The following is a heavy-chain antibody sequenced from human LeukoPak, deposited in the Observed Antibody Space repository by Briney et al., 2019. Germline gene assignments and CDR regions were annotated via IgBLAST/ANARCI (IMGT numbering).Heavy chain of an antibody. D-gene: IGHD3-10*01. CDR3: ARDRDITMVRGVIIPLDY. V-gene: IGHV1-2*04. J-gene: IGHJ4*02. Sequence: ASVKVSCKASGYTFTGYYMHWVRQAPGQGLEWMGWINPNSGGTNYAQKFQGWVTMTRDTSISTAYMELSRLRSDDTAVYYCARDRDITMVRGVIIPLDYWGQGTLVTVSS. CDR1: GYTFTGYY. CDR2: INPNSGGT.